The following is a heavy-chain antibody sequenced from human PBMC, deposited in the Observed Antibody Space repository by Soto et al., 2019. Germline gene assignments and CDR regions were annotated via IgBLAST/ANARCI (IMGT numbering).Heavy chain of an antibody. CDR3: AKWATMIVAGFDY. CDR1: GFTFSSHA. D-gene: IGHD3-22*01. Sequence: GGSLRLSCAASGFTFSSHAMSLVRQAPGKGLEWVSAISGSGGSTYYADSVKGRFTISRDNSKNTLYLQMNSLRAEDTAVYYCAKWATMIVAGFDYWGQGTLVTVSS. V-gene: IGHV3-23*01. CDR2: ISGSGGST. J-gene: IGHJ4*02.